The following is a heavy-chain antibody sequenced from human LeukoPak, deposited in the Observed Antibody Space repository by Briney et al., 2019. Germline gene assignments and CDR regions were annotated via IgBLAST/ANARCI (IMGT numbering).Heavy chain of an antibody. J-gene: IGHJ4*02. CDR3: ARHAAMGAFDY. CDR1: GGSISSDY. V-gene: IGHV4-59*08. D-gene: IGHD2-8*01. CDR2: IYYSGST. Sequence: SETLSLTCSVSGGSISSDYWSWIRQPPGKGLEWIGYIYYSGSTNYNPSLKSRVTISVATSKNQFSLKLSSVTAADTAVYYCARHAAMGAFDYWGQGTLVTVSS.